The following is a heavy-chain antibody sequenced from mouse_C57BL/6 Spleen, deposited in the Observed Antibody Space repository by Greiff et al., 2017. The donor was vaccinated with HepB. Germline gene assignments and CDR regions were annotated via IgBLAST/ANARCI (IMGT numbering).Heavy chain of an antibody. CDR3: ARSVYDYDDYAMDY. CDR1: GYAFSSYW. J-gene: IGHJ4*01. Sequence: VKLQESGAELVKPGASVKISCKASGYAFSSYWMNWVKQRPGKGLEWIGQIYPGDGDTNYNGKFKGKATLTADKSSSTAYMQLSSLTSEDSAVYFCARSVYDYDDYAMDYWGQGTSVTVSS. V-gene: IGHV1-80*01. D-gene: IGHD2-4*01. CDR2: IYPGDGDT.